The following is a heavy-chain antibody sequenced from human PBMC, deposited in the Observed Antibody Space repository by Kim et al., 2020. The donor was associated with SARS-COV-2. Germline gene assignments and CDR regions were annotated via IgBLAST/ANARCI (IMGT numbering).Heavy chain of an antibody. Sequence: SDSVKGRLTNSRSNSKNTLYLQMNSLRAEDTAVYYCARDGRVGATTGLDYWGQGTLVTVSS. V-gene: IGHV3-33*01. CDR3: ARDGRVGATTGLDY. D-gene: IGHD1-26*01. J-gene: IGHJ4*02.